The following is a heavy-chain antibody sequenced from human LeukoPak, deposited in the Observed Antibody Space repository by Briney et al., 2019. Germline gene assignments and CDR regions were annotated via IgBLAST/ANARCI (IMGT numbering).Heavy chain of an antibody. CDR3: AKRSGSSYYFDS. V-gene: IGHV3-23*01. CDR1: RITISSYV. Sequence: PGESLSLSCAAARITISSYVMNWLRQAPGKVLELITVSSGGGGSTYYPDSLKGRFTISRDKSKNTLLLQMNSLRAEDTDVYYCAKRSGSSYYFDSWGQGTLVTVSS. J-gene: IGHJ4*02. CDR2: SSGGGGST. D-gene: IGHD2-2*01.